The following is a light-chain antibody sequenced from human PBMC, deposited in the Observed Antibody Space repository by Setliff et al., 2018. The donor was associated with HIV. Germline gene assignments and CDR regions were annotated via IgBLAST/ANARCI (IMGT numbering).Light chain of an antibody. Sequence: QSALTQPRSVSGSPGQSVTISCTGTSSDVGGYNYVSWYQQPPGKAPKVMIYDVSKRPSGVPDRFSGSKSGNTASLTISGLQAEDEADYYCCSYAGSYTYVVFGGGTKVTVL. CDR2: DVS. CDR1: SSDVGGYNY. V-gene: IGLV2-11*01. J-gene: IGLJ2*01. CDR3: CSYAGSYTYVV.